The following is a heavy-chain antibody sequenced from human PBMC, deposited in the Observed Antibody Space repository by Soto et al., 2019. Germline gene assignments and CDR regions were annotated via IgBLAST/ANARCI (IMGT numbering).Heavy chain of an antibody. CDR3: AREGQDTILMDV. CDR1: GGTFSSYA. J-gene: IGHJ6*02. Sequence: QVQLVQSGAEVKKPGSSVKVSCKASGGTFSSYAISWVRQAPGQGLEWMGGIIPIFGTPNYAQKVQGRVTITADESTSTAYMELSSLRSEDTAVYYCAREGQDTILMDVWGQGTTVTVSS. V-gene: IGHV1-69*12. CDR2: IIPIFGTP. D-gene: IGHD3-3*01.